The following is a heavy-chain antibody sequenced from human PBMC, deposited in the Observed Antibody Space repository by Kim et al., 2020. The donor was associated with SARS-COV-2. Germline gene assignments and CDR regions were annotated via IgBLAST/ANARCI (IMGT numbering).Heavy chain of an antibody. D-gene: IGHD2-2*01. Sequence: ASVKVSCKASGYTFTSYGISWVRQAPGQGLEWMGWISAYNGNTNYAQKLQGRVTMTTDTSTSTAYMELRSLRSDDTAVYYCASASFPYCSSTSCYLGRAAAFYYYGMDVWGQGTTVTVSS. CDR2: ISAYNGNT. CDR1: GYTFTSYG. CDR3: ASASFPYCSSTSCYLGRAAAFYYYGMDV. J-gene: IGHJ6*02. V-gene: IGHV1-18*01.